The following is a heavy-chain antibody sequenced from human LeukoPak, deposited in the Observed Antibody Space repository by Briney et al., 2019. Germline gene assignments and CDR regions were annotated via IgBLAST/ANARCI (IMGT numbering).Heavy chain of an antibody. Sequence: SETLSLTCTISGGSISTYHWSWIRQPPGKGLEWIGSIYYSGITYYNPSLKSRVTISVDKSKNQFSLKLSSVTAADTAVYYCARGSNENSPNWYFDLWGRGTLVTVSS. J-gene: IGHJ2*01. CDR2: IYYSGIT. D-gene: IGHD1-1*01. CDR1: GGSISTYH. CDR3: ARGSNENSPNWYFDL. V-gene: IGHV4-59*12.